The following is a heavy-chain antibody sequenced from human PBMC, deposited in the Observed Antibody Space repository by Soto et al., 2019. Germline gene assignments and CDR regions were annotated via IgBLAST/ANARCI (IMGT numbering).Heavy chain of an antibody. CDR1: GFSLSTSGVG. V-gene: IGHV2-5*02. CDR3: AHSMRGILTYYGMDV. J-gene: IGHJ6*02. Sequence: QITLKASGPTLVKPTQTLTLTCTFSGFSLSTSGVGVGWIRQPPGNALELLALIYWDDDKRYSPSLKSRLTITKDTSKYKVVRTMTDMDPVDTATDSCAHSMRGILTYYGMDVWGHGTTVTVSS. CDR2: IYWDDDK. D-gene: IGHD3-9*01.